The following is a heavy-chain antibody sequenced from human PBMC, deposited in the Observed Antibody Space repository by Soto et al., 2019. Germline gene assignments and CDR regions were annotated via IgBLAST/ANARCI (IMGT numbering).Heavy chain of an antibody. J-gene: IGHJ6*02. CDR2: INPNSGGA. V-gene: IGHV1-2*04. Sequence: QVQLVQSGAEVKKPGASVKVSCKASGYTFTGYYMHWVRQAPGQGLEWMGCINPNSGGANYAQKFQGWVTMTRDTXXSXAXXELSRLKSDDTAVYYGARDGFTQLWSPDFFYGMDVRGQGTTVTVSS. CDR1: GYTFTGYY. D-gene: IGHD5-18*01. CDR3: ARDGFTQLWSPDFFYGMDV.